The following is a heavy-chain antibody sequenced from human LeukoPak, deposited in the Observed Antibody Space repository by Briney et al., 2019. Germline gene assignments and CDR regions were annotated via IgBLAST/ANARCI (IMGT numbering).Heavy chain of an antibody. CDR2: INPNSGGT. V-gene: IGHV1-2*06. D-gene: IGHD6-19*01. CDR1: GYTFTGYY. Sequence: ASVKVSCKASGYTFTGYYMHWVRQAPGQGLEWVGRINPNSGGTNYAQKFQGRVTMTRDTSISTAYMELSRLRSDDTAVYYCARDRIAVAAFDAFDIWGQGTMVTVSS. J-gene: IGHJ3*02. CDR3: ARDRIAVAAFDAFDI.